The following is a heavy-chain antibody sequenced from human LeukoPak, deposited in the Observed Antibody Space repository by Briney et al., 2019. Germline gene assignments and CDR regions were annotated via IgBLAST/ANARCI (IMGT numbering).Heavy chain of an antibody. J-gene: IGHJ4*02. CDR3: AKAPNNFWSGATRYFDD. D-gene: IGHD3-3*01. CDR1: GFTFSSFA. V-gene: IGHV3-23*01. Sequence: GGSLRLSCAASGFTFSSFAMSWVRQAPGKGLEWVSTISVSGDSTNYADSVKGRFTMSRDNSKNTLYLQMNSLRAEDKAVYYCAKAPNNFWSGATRYFDDWGQGTLVTVSS. CDR2: ISVSGDST.